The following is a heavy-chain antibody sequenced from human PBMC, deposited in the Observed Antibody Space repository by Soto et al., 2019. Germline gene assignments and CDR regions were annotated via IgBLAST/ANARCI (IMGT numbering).Heavy chain of an antibody. CDR1: VFTFSGYG. CDR3: ARDRIGTYYYDSSGLYYYGMDV. CDR2: IWYDGSNK. Sequence: GGSLNLSSAASVFTFSGYGMHWFRQAPVTELEWVAVIWYDGSNKYYADSVKGRFTISRDNSKNTLYLQMNSLRAEDTAVYYCARDRIGTYYYDSSGLYYYGMDVWGQGTTVTV. J-gene: IGHJ6*02. V-gene: IGHV3-33*01. D-gene: IGHD3-22*01.